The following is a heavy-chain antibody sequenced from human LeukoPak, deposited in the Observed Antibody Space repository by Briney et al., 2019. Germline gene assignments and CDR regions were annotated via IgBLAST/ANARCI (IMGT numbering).Heavy chain of an antibody. J-gene: IGHJ4*02. CDR3: AREGRVDSAVVLFDY. CDR1: GYTFTGYY. V-gene: IGHV1-2*02. Sequence: ASVKISCKASGYTFTGYYMHWVRRAPGQGLEWMGWINPNSGGTNYAQKFQGRVTMTRDTSISTAYMELRRLRSDDTAVYYCAREGRVDSAVVLFDYWGQGTLVTVSS. D-gene: IGHD5-18*01. CDR2: INPNSGGT.